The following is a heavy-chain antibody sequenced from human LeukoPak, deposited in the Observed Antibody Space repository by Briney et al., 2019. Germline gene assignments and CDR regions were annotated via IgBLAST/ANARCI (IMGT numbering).Heavy chain of an antibody. CDR2: ISGTGGST. CDR3: AKAPRIAVAVHFDY. Sequence: PGGSLRLSCAASGFTFSSYAMNWVRQAPGEGLEWVSTISGTGGSTYYAASVKGRFTISRGNSKNTLYLQMNSLRVDDTAVYYCAKAPRIAVAVHFDYWGQGTLVTVSS. CDR1: GFTFSSYA. J-gene: IGHJ4*02. V-gene: IGHV3-23*01. D-gene: IGHD6-19*01.